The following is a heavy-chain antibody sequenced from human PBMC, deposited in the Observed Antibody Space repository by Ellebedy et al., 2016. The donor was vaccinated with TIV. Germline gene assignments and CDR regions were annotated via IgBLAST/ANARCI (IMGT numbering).Heavy chain of an antibody. CDR3: ARDCSRIYYYGMDV. V-gene: IGHV1-46*04. Sequence: ASVKVSCKASGYTFTSYYMRWVRQAPGQGLEWMGIINPSGGSTSYAQKLQGRVTMTRDTSTSTVYMELSSLRSEDMAVYYCARDCSRIYYYGMDVWGQGTTVTVSS. J-gene: IGHJ6*02. CDR2: INPSGGST. D-gene: IGHD2-2*01. CDR1: GYTFTSYY.